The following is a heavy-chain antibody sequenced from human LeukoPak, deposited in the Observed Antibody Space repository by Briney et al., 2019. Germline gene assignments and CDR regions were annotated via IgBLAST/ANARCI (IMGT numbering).Heavy chain of an antibody. CDR1: GFTFCSYE. Sequence: GGSLRLSCAASGFTFCSYEMNWVRQAPGKGLEWVSYISSSGSTIYYADSVKGRFTISRDNAKNSLYLQVNCLRAEDTGVYYCARDRYYGSRRYDYWGQGTLVTVSS. J-gene: IGHJ4*02. CDR3: ARDRYYGSRRYDY. D-gene: IGHD3-10*01. V-gene: IGHV3-48*03. CDR2: ISSSGSTI.